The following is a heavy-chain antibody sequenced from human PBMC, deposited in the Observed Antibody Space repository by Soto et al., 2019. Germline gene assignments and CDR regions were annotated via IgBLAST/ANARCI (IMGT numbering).Heavy chain of an antibody. CDR3: ARSYHYYDSSGYVGY. V-gene: IGHV4-31*03. CDR2: IYYSGST. D-gene: IGHD3-22*01. Sequence: TLSLTCTVSGGSISSGGYYWSWIRQHPGKGLEWIGYIYYSGSTYYNPSLKSRVTISVDTSKNQFSLKLSSVTAADTAVYYCARSYHYYDSSGYVGYWGQGTLVTVSS. CDR1: GGSISSGGYY. J-gene: IGHJ4*02.